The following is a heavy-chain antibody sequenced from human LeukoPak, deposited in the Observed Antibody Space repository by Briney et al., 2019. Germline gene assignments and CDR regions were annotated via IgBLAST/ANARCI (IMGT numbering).Heavy chain of an antibody. D-gene: IGHD3-10*01. V-gene: IGHV3-23*01. J-gene: IGHJ4*02. CDR2: NSGSGTST. CDR3: AKEPASGSCFDY. Sequence: GGSLRLSCTASGYTFNSYAMSWVRQAPGKGLEWVSGNSGSGTSTYYADSVKGRFTISRDNSKNTLYLQMNSLRAEDTALYYCAKEPASGSCFDYWGQGTLVTVSS. CDR1: GYTFNSYA.